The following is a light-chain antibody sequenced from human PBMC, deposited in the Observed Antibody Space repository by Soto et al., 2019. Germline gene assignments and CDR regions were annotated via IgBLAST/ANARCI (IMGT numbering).Light chain of an antibody. Sequence: QSVLTQPPSASGSPGQSVTISCTGTSSDVGGYNYVSWYQQHPGRAPKLIIYEVTKRPSGVPDRFSGYKFGNTASLTVSGLQAEDEADYYCSSYAGRNTLLFGGGTKVTVL. CDR2: EVT. CDR3: SSYAGRNTLL. V-gene: IGLV2-8*01. CDR1: SSDVGGYNY. J-gene: IGLJ2*01.